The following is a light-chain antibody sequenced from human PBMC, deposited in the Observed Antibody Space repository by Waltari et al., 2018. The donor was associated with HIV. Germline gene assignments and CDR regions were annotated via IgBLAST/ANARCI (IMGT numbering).Light chain of an antibody. CDR1: QTPHF. V-gene: IGKV3-20*01. CDR3: QHCDRSVPIT. Sequence: ELTQSPCTLSLSPGETGTLQCRASQTPHFLAWYQQKPGQAPRLLIYGTSIRAAGIPDRFSGSGSGTDFTLTINRLEPDDYAVYFCQHCDRSVPITFGQGTRLDIK. CDR2: GTS. J-gene: IGKJ5*01.